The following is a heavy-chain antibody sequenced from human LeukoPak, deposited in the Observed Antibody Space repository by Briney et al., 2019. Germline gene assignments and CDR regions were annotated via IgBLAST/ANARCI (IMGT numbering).Heavy chain of an antibody. J-gene: IGHJ6*03. D-gene: IGHD5-12*01. V-gene: IGHV3-23*01. CDR3: AKSPFRGYSGYDYYYYLDV. CDR1: GFTFSSYA. Sequence: PGGSLRLSCADSGFTFSSYAMSWVRQAPGKGLEWVSAISSSGGSTYYADSVKGRFTISRDNSKNTLYLQMNSLRAEDTAVYYCAKSPFRGYSGYDYYYYLDVWGKGTTVTVSS. CDR2: ISSSGGST.